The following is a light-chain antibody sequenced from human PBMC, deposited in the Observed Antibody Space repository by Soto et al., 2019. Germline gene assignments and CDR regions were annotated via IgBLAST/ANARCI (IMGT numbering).Light chain of an antibody. CDR3: QQRSNWPIT. CDR1: QSVSSSY. CDR2: GAS. J-gene: IGKJ5*01. Sequence: EIVLTQSPGTLSLSPGERATLSCRASQSVSSSYLAWYQQKPGQAPRLLIYGASSRATGIPARFSGSGSGTEFTLTISSLEPEDFAVYYCQQRSNWPITFGQGTRLENK. V-gene: IGKV3D-20*02.